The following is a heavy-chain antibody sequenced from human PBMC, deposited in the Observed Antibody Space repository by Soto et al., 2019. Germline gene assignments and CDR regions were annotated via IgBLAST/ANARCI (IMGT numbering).Heavy chain of an antibody. J-gene: IGHJ4*02. CDR3: VRDYYHVSGSSFDIPLDY. CDR1: GFTFNNYA. CDR2: VIQSGSAT. V-gene: IGHV3-23*01. Sequence: GGSLRLSCAASGFTFNNYAMTWVRQAPGKGLEWVSTVIQSGSATFYADSMRGRFTISRDNSKNTLYLQLNSLRAEDTAVYHCVRDYYHVSGSSFDIPLDYWGQGTLVTVSS. D-gene: IGHD3-10*01.